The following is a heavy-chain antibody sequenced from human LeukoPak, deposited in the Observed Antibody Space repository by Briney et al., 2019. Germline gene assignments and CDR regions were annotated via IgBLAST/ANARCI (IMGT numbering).Heavy chain of an antibody. Sequence: SETLSLTCAVYGGSFSGYYWSWIRQPPGKGLEWIGEINHSGSPNYNPSLKSRVTISVDTSKNQFSLKLSSVTAADTAVYYCARGSRLTIFGVVRIPNWFDPWGQGTLVTVSS. CDR1: GGSFSGYY. CDR3: ARGSRLTIFGVVRIPNWFDP. CDR2: INHSGSP. V-gene: IGHV4-34*01. J-gene: IGHJ5*02. D-gene: IGHD3-3*01.